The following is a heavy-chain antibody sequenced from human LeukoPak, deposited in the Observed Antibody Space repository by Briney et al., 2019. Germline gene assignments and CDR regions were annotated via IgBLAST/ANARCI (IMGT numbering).Heavy chain of an antibody. CDR3: AKEDSAWRHFDY. D-gene: IGHD6-19*01. Sequence: GGSLRLSCVASGFTFRSYAMHWVRQAPGKGLEWVAVISFDGSNKYYVASVKGRFTISIDNSKNTFYLKMNSLRAEDTAVYYCAKEDSAWRHFDYWGQGTLVTVSS. CDR2: ISFDGSNK. J-gene: IGHJ4*02. CDR1: GFTFRSYA. V-gene: IGHV3-30*18.